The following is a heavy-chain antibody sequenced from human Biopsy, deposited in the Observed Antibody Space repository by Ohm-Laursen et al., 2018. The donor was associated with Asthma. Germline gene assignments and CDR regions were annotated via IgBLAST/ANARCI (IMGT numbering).Heavy chain of an antibody. D-gene: IGHD3-3*02. Sequence: SLRLSCAASGFTLGSYSMNWLRQAPGRGLEWVSYISLSSNTIYYADSVKGRFTVPRDSAKNSLYLQMNSLRAEDTAVYYCARTFHFWSPYHAEHYQLWGQGTLVTVPS. V-gene: IGHV3-48*04. J-gene: IGHJ1*01. CDR2: ISLSSNTI. CDR1: GFTLGSYS. CDR3: ARTFHFWSPYHAEHYQL.